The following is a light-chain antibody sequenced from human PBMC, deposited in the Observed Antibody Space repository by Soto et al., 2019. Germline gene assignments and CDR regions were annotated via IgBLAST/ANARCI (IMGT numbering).Light chain of an antibody. Sequence: QSVLTQPRSVSGSPGQSVTISCTGTSSDIGGYNYVSWYQQHPGKAPKLMIYDVIKRPSGVPDRFSGSKSGNTASLTIYGLQAEDEADYYCCSYAGSYTHVFGTGTKRTVL. CDR2: DVI. J-gene: IGLJ1*01. CDR3: CSYAGSYTHV. CDR1: SSDIGGYNY. V-gene: IGLV2-11*01.